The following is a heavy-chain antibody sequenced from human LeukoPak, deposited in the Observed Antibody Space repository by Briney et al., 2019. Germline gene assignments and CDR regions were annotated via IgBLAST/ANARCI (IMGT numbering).Heavy chain of an antibody. CDR1: GGSFSGYY. Sequence: PPETLSLTCAVYGGSFSGYYWSWIRHPPGKGLEWIGEINHSGSPNNNPSLKSRVTISVDTSKNQFSLNLSSVTAADTAVYYCARAPDKRGYSYGYRYYYYMDVWGKGTTVTVSS. V-gene: IGHV4-34*01. CDR2: INHSGSP. CDR3: ARAPDKRGYSYGYRYYYYMDV. D-gene: IGHD5-18*01. J-gene: IGHJ6*03.